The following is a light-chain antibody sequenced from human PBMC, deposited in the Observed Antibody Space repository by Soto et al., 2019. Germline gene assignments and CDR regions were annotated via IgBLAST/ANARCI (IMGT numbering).Light chain of an antibody. V-gene: IGLV2-23*01. Sequence: QSALTQPASVSGSPGQSITISCTGTSSDVGTYNLVSWYQQHPGKAPKLMISEANKRPSGVSDRFSSSKSGNTASLTISGLQAEDEADYYCCSYTGSSTYVFGTGTKLTVL. CDR2: EAN. CDR3: CSYTGSSTYV. J-gene: IGLJ1*01. CDR1: SSDVGTYNL.